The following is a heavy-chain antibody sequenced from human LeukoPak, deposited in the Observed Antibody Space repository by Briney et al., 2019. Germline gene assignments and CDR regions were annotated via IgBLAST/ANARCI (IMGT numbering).Heavy chain of an antibody. D-gene: IGHD2-2*01. CDR1: GFTFSSYA. CDR3: AKDYCSSTSCYEDY. J-gene: IGHJ4*02. V-gene: IGHV3-23*01. Sequence: PGGSLRLSCAASGFTFSSYAMSWVRQAPGKGLEWVSAISGSGGSTYYADSVKGRFTISRDNSKNTLYLQMNSLRAEDTAVYYCAKDYCSSTSCYEDYWGQGTLVTVSS. CDR2: ISGSGGST.